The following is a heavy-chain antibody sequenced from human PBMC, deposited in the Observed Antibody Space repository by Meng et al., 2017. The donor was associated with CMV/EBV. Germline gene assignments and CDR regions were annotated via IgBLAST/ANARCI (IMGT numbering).Heavy chain of an antibody. J-gene: IGHJ4*02. CDR2: IYTSGST. CDR3: ARDSSGWYPHFDY. CDR1: GGSISSSY. D-gene: IGHD6-19*01. V-gene: IGHV4-4*07. Sequence: QVQLPESGPGLVKPSETLALTCTVSGGSISSSYWSWIRQTAGKGLEWIGRIYTSGSTNYNPSLKSRVTMSVDTSKNQFSLKLSSVTAADTAMYYCARDSSGWYPHFDYWGQGTLVTVSS.